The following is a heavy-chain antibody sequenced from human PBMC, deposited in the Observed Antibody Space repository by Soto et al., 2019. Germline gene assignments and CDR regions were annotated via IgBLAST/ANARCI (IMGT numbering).Heavy chain of an antibody. J-gene: IGHJ3*02. CDR1: GYTFTSYG. V-gene: IGHV1-18*01. CDR3: ARDRLLVPAAIASGPSEPDAFDI. Sequence: ASVKVSCKASGYTFTSYGISWVRQAPGQGLEWMGWISAYNGNTNYAQKLQGRVTMTTDTSTSTAYMELRSLRSDDTAVYYCARDRLLVPAAIASGPSEPDAFDIWGQGTMVTVSS. CDR2: ISAYNGNT. D-gene: IGHD2-2*01.